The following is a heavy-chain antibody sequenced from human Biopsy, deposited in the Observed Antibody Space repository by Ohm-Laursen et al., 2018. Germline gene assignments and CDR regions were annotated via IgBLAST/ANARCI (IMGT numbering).Heavy chain of an antibody. D-gene: IGHD1-26*01. Sequence: GSLRLSCTASGFTFSNYAMSWVRQAPGRGLEWLSTISGSGATPYYADSVKGRFTISRDNSKNTLYLQMNSLRAEATAVYYCARPNLREWELYNAFDIWGKGTMVTASS. J-gene: IGHJ3*02. CDR2: ISGSGATP. CDR1: GFTFSNYA. CDR3: ARPNLREWELYNAFDI. V-gene: IGHV3-23*01.